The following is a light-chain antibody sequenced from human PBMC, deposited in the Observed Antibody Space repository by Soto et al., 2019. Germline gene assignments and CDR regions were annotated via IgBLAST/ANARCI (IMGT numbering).Light chain of an antibody. CDR3: QQRSNWPRLT. CDR1: QSVSNY. J-gene: IGKJ4*01. CDR2: DAS. V-gene: IGKV3-11*01. Sequence: EIVLTQSPATLSLSPGEGATLSCRASQSVSNYLAWYQQKPGQAPRLLIFDASNRAIGIPARFSGSGSGTDFTLTISSLQPEDFAVYFCQQRSNWPRLTFGGGTKVEI.